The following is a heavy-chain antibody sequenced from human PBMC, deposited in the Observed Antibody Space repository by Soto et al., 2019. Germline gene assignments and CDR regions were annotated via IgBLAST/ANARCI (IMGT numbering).Heavy chain of an antibody. Sequence: QVQLVESGGGVVQPGRSLRLSCAASGFTFSSYGMHWVRQAPGKGLEWVALIWFAGSDKYYTEPVKGRFTISRDNSKSTRYLQMNSLRAEDTAVYYCARLYCSASSCYSVGAFDIRVQGTMVTVSS. D-gene: IGHD2-15*01. J-gene: IGHJ3*02. CDR3: ARLYCSASSCYSVGAFDI. V-gene: IGHV3-33*01. CDR2: IWFAGSDK. CDR1: GFTFSSYG.